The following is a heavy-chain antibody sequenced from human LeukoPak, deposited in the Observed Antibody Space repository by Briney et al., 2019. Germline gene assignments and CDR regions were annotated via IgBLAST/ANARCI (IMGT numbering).Heavy chain of an antibody. J-gene: IGHJ6*02. Sequence: ASVKVSCKASGYTFTSYDINWVRQATGQGLEWMGWMNPNSGNTGYAQKFQGRVTMTRNTSISTAYMELSSLRPEDTAVYYCASAPMKPTPPRDYGMDVWGQGTTVTVSS. CDR3: ASAPMKPTPPRDYGMDV. CDR2: MNPNSGNT. V-gene: IGHV1-8*01. CDR1: GYTFTSYD.